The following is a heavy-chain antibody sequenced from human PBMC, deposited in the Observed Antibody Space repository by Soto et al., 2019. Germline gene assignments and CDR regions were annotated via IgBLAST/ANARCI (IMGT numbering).Heavy chain of an antibody. CDR3: ARDRALSPQPDYGGNSSYYSYGMDV. CDR2: ISAYNGNT. Sequence: ASVKVSCKASGYTFTSYGISWLRQAPGQGLEWMGWISAYNGNTNYAQKLQGRVTMTTDTSTSTAYMELRSLRSDDTAVYYCARDRALSPQPDYGGNSSYYSYGMDVGGQGTTVT. V-gene: IGHV1-18*04. CDR1: GYTFTSYG. D-gene: IGHD4-17*01. J-gene: IGHJ6*02.